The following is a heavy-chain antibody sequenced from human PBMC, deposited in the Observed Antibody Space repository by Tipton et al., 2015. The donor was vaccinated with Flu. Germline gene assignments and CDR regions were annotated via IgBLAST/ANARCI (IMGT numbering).Heavy chain of an antibody. CDR2: IYYSGST. CDR1: GGSISGYY. D-gene: IGHD4-23*01. CDR3: ATEYRGGGNRYYFDY. J-gene: IGHJ4*02. V-gene: IGHV4-59*01. Sequence: TLSLTCTASGGSISGYYWTWIRQPPGKGLEWIGYIYYSGSTNYNPSLKSRVTISVDTSKNQFSLKLSSVTAADTAVYYCATEYRGGGNRYYFDYWGQGTLVTVSS.